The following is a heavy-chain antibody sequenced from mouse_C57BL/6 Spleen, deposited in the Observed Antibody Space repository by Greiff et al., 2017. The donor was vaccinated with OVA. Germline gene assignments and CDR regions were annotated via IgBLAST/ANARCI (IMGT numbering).Heavy chain of an antibody. V-gene: IGHV5-17*01. D-gene: IGHD1-1*01. CDR2: ISSGSSTI. CDR3: SRGDYVNAMDY. J-gene: IGHJ4*01. CDR1: GFTFSDYG. Sequence: EVKLVESGGGLVKPGGSLKLSCAASGFTFSDYGMHWVRQAPEKGLEWVAYISSGSSTIYYADTVKGRFTISGDNAKNTLFLQMTSLRSEDTAMDYCSRGDYVNAMDYWGQGTSVTVSS.